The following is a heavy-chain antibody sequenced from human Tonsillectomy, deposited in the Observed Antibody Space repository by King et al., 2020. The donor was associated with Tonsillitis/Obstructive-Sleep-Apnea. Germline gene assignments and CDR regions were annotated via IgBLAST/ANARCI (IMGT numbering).Heavy chain of an antibody. Sequence: VQLVESGGGLVKPGVSLRLSCAASGFTFSDYYMSWIRQAPGKGLEWVSYISSASSYTNYADSVRGRFTISRDNAKNSLYLQMNSLRAEDTVVYYCARGGCSSTSCYWYYYGMDVWGQGTTVTVSS. CDR2: ISSASSYT. CDR3: ARGGCSSTSCYWYYYGMDV. D-gene: IGHD2-2*01. V-gene: IGHV3-11*06. CDR1: GFTFSDYY. J-gene: IGHJ6*02.